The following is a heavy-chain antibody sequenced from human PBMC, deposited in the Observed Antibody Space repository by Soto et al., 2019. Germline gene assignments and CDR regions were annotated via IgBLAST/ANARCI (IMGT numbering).Heavy chain of an antibody. D-gene: IGHD7-27*01. CDR1: GGSISSYY. V-gene: IGHV4-59*01. CDR2: IYYSGST. CDR3: ARGTGDPSYFDY. J-gene: IGHJ4*02. Sequence: SETLSLTCTVSGGSISSYYWSWIRQPPGKGLEWIGYIYYSGSTNYNPSLKSRVTISVDTSKNLFSLKLSSVTAADTAVYYCARGTGDPSYFDYWGQGTLVTVSS.